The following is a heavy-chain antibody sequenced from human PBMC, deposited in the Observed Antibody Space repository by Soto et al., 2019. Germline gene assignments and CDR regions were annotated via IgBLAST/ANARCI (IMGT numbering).Heavy chain of an antibody. J-gene: IGHJ4*02. D-gene: IGHD3-22*01. CDR3: ARDDYPYYDDSSGYHFDY. V-gene: IGHV3-48*01. CDR2: ISDSSNTI. Sequence: EWVSYISDSSNTIHYADSVKGRFTISRDNAKNSLYLQMNSLRAEDTAVYYCARDDYPYYDDSSGYHFDYWGQGALVTVSS.